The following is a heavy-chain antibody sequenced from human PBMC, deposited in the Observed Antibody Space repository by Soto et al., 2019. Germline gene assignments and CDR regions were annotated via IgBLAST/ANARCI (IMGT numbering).Heavy chain of an antibody. CDR3: AIAISGYNAPLDH. D-gene: IGHD1-20*01. J-gene: IGHJ4*02. Sequence: EVQMLESGGGLVQPGGSLRLSCAASGFTFSSYAMNWVRQAPGKGLEWVSVISGSGSSTYYADSVKGRITISRDNSKNPRYVQRNSRRAEDTGVYYCAIAISGYNAPLDHWGQGTRVTVSS. V-gene: IGHV3-23*01. CDR2: ISGSGSST. CDR1: GFTFSSYA.